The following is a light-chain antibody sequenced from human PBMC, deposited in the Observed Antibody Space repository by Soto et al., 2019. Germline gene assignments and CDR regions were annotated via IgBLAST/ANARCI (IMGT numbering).Light chain of an antibody. CDR3: QQYTSYKLT. V-gene: IGKV1-5*01. CDR1: QSISSW. J-gene: IGKJ4*01. CDR2: DAS. Sequence: DIQMTQSPSTLSASVGDRVTITCRASQSISSWLAWYQQKPGKAPKFLIYDASNLESGVPSRFSGSGSGTEFTLTISSLQPDDSATYYCQQYTSYKLTFGGWNQGDIK.